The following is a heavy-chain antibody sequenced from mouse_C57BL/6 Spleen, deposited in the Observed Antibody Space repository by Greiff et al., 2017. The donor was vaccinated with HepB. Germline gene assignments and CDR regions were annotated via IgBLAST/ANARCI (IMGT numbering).Heavy chain of an antibody. CDR1: GFTFTDYY. J-gene: IGHJ2*01. V-gene: IGHV7-3*01. CDR3: ARGLLDY. Sequence: EVKLVESGGGLVQPGGSLSLSCAASGFTFTDYYMSWVRQPPGQALEWLGFIRNKANGYTTEYSASVKGRFTISRDNSQSILYLQMNALRAEDSTTYYCARGLLDYWGQGTTLTVSS. CDR2: IRNKANGYTT. D-gene: IGHD2-10*01.